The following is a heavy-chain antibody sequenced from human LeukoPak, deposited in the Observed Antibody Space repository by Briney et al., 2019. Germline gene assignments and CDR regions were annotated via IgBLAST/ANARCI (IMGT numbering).Heavy chain of an antibody. J-gene: IGHJ4*02. CDR3: AKGLRRGYECFDY. D-gene: IGHD2-15*01. CDR2: ISGSGGST. V-gene: IGHV3-23*01. CDR1: GFTFSSYA. Sequence: PGGSLRLSCAASGFTFSSYAMSWVRQAPGKGLEWVSAISGSGGSTYYADSVKGRVTISRDNSKNTLYLQMNSLRAEDTAVYYCAKGLRRGYECFDYWGQGTLVTVSS.